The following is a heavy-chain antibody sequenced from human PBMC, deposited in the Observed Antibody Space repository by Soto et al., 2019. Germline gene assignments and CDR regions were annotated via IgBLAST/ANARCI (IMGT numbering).Heavy chain of an antibody. J-gene: IGHJ5*02. D-gene: IGHD6-13*01. CDR2: IYWDDDK. V-gene: IGHV2-5*02. CDR1: GFSLSTSGVG. Sequence: SGPTLVNPTQTLTLTCTFSGFSLSTSGVGVGWIRQPPGKALEWLVLIYWDDDKRYSPSLTSRLTITKDTSKNQVVLTRTNMAPVATATYCWAHWDDSSSWSWFDPWGQGTLVTVSS. CDR3: AHWDDSSSWSWFDP.